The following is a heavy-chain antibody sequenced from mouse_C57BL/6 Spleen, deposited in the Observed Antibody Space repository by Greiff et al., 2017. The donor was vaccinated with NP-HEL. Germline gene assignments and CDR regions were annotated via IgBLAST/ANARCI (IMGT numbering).Heavy chain of an antibody. CDR1: GYSITSGYY. CDR3: ARGGLPADYFDY. J-gene: IGHJ2*01. CDR2: ISYDGSN. D-gene: IGHD3-1*01. Sequence: EVHLVESGPGLVKPSQSLSLTCSVTGYSITSGYYWNWIRQFPGNKLEWMGYISYDGSNNYNPSLKNRISITRDTSKNQFFLKLNSVTTEDTATYYCARGGLPADYFDYWGQGTTLTVSS. V-gene: IGHV3-6*01.